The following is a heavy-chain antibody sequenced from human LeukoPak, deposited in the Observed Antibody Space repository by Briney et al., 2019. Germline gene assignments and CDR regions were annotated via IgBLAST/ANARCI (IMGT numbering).Heavy chain of an antibody. J-gene: IGHJ4*02. D-gene: IGHD1-26*01. CDR2: ISSSSNTI. CDR1: GFTFSTYS. V-gene: IGHV3-48*02. Sequence: PSGGSLRLSCAASGFTFSTYSMNWVRQAPGKGLEWVSYISSSSNTIYYADSVKGRFSISRDNAKNSLYLQMNSLRDEDTAVYYCARDMVSYSGSYSLDYWGQGIPGHRLL. CDR3: ARDMVSYSGSYSLDY.